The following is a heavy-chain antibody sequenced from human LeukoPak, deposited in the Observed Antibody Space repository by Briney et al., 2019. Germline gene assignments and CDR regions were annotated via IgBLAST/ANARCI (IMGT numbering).Heavy chain of an antibody. CDR3: TRDLQVIRFDY. D-gene: IGHD3-22*01. V-gene: IGHV7-4-1*02. CDR1: GYTFTSHS. CDR2: ININTGNP. J-gene: IGHJ4*02. Sequence: ASVKVSCKASGYTFTSHSINWVRQAPGQGLEWMGWININTGNPTYAQGFRGRFVFSLDTSVSTTYLQINSLKPEDTAVYYCTRDLQVIRFDYWGQGTLVTVSS.